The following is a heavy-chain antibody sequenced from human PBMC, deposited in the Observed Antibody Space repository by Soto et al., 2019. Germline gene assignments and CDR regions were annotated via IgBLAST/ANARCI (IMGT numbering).Heavy chain of an antibody. Sequence: EVQLLESGGGLVQPGGSLRLSCAASGFTFSSYAMSWVRQAPGKGLEWVSAISGSGGGTYYADSVKGRFTISRDNSETTLYLQMNSLGAEDTAVYYWAKCMTTVTTFPFDIWGQGTMVTVSS. CDR3: AKCMTTVTTFPFDI. V-gene: IGHV3-23*01. CDR1: GFTFSSYA. J-gene: IGHJ3*02. CDR2: ISGSGGGT. D-gene: IGHD4-17*01.